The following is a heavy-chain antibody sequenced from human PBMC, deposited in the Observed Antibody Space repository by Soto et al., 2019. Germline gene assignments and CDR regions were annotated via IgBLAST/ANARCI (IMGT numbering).Heavy chain of an antibody. D-gene: IGHD2-21*01. CDR3: ARDEIGLPSSEYGMDV. V-gene: IGHV3-53*01. J-gene: IGHJ6*02. CDR1: GFTVSSNY. CDR2: IYKAGST. Sequence: GGSLRLSCAASGFTVSSNYMTWVRQAPGQGLEWVSVIYKAGSTYYADSVTGRFTISRDNSENTLYLQMNSLRAEDTAVYYCARDEIGLPSSEYGMDVWGQGTMVTVSS.